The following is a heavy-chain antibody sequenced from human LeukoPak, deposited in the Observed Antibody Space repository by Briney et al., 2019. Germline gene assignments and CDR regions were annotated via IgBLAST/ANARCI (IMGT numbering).Heavy chain of an antibody. CDR1: GYTFTGYY. D-gene: IGHD3-22*01. J-gene: IGHJ4*02. CDR3: ARDLSHRYYHRTGYAFDY. CDR2: IYPNSGGT. Sequence: ASVKVSCKASGYTFTGYYMHWVRQAPGQGLEWMGWIYPNSGGTNYAQKFQGRVTMTRDTSISTAYMELSRLRSEDTAVYYCARDLSHRYYHRTGYAFDYWGQGTLVTVSS. V-gene: IGHV1-2*02.